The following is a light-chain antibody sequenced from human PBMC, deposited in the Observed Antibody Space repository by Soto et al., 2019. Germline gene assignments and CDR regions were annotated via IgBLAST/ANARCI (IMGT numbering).Light chain of an antibody. CDR3: NSYTSGISYLI. V-gene: IGLV2-14*03. CDR1: SSDVGDYNY. J-gene: IGLJ2*01. Sequence: QSALTQPASVSGSPGQSITISCTGSSSDVGDYNYVSWYQQHPGIAPKLMIFDVSNRPSGVSNRFSGSKSGNTASLTISGLQAEDEADYYCNSYTSGISYLIFGGGTKLTVL. CDR2: DVS.